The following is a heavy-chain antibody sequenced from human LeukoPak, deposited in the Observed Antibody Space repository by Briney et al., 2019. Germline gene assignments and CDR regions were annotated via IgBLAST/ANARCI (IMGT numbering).Heavy chain of an antibody. CDR2: IYPGDSDT. V-gene: IGHV5-51*01. CDR1: GYSFTSYW. Sequence: GESLKTSCKGSGYSFTSYWIGWVRQMPGKGLEWMGIIYPGDSDTRYSPSFQGQVTTSADKSISTAYLQWSSLKASDTAIYYCARQHYGDYVGRDAFDIWGQGTMVTVSS. CDR3: ARQHYGDYVGRDAFDI. D-gene: IGHD4-17*01. J-gene: IGHJ3*02.